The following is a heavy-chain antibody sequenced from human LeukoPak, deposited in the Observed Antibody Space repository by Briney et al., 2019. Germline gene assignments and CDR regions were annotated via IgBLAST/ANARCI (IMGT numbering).Heavy chain of an antibody. CDR2: IYHSGST. J-gene: IGHJ3*02. V-gene: IGHV4-4*02. D-gene: IGHD6-19*01. CDR1: GGSISSSNW. CDR3: ARGEQWLIYHDAFDI. Sequence: SETLSLTCAVSGGSISSSNWWSWVRPPPGKGLEWIGEIYHSGSTNYNPSLKSRVTISVDKSKNQFSLKLSSVTAADTAVYYCARGEQWLIYHDAFDIWGQGTMVTVSS.